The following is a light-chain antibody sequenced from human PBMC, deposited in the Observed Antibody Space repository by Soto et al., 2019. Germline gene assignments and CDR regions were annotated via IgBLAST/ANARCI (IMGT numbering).Light chain of an antibody. CDR1: QSISSW. V-gene: IGKV1-5*01. Sequence: DIQMTQSPSTLSASVGDRVIITCRASQSISSWVAWYQQKPGKAPKLLIYDASTLESGVPSRFSGSGSGTEFTLTISSLQPDDFATYYCQQYDSYSVTFGQGTKLEIK. J-gene: IGKJ2*01. CDR2: DAS. CDR3: QQYDSYSVT.